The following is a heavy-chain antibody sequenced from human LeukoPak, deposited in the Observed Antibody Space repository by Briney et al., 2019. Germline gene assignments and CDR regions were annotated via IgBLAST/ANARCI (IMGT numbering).Heavy chain of an antibody. V-gene: IGHV3-30*18. CDR3: AKDTVTTFDP. J-gene: IGHJ5*02. Sequence: PGRSLRLSCAASGFTFSSYGMHWVRQAPGKGLEWVAVISYDGSNKYYADSVKGRFTISRDDSKNTLYLQMNSLRAEDTAVYYCAKDTVTTFDPWGQGTLVTVSS. D-gene: IGHD4-17*01. CDR2: ISYDGSNK. CDR1: GFTFSSYG.